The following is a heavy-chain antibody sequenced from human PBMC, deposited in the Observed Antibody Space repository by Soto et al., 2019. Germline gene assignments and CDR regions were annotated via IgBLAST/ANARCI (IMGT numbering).Heavy chain of an antibody. CDR1: GGSIYRSGYY. D-gene: IGHD2-15*01. CDR2: IDYNGVT. V-gene: IGHV4-39*01. CDR3: GKVLVGATGHTDSDS. J-gene: IGHJ4*02. Sequence: LSLPCTVSGGSIYRSGYYWGWIRQPPGRGLEWIGNIDYNGVTYSNPPLKSRVTISRDTSKNQFSLKLTSVTAADTALYYCGKVLVGATGHTDSDSWGPGTLVTVSS.